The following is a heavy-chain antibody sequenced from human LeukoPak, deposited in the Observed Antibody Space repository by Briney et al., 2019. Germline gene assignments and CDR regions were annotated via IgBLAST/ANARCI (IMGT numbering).Heavy chain of an antibody. D-gene: IGHD2-2*01. V-gene: IGHV3-21*01. Sequence: PGGSLRLSCAASGFTFSSYSMNWVRQAPGKGLEWVSSISSSSSYIYYADSVKGRFTISRDNAKNSLYLQMNSLRAGDTAVYYCARVLGYCSSTSCYDYYYMDVWGKGTTVTVSS. J-gene: IGHJ6*03. CDR2: ISSSSSYI. CDR1: GFTFSSYS. CDR3: ARVLGYCSSTSCYDYYYMDV.